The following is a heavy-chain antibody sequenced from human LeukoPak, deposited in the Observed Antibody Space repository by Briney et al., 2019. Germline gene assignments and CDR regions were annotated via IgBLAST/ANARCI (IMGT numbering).Heavy chain of an antibody. CDR1: GYTFTSYA. CDR3: ANTGIVGAKFWFDP. D-gene: IGHD1-26*01. Sequence: GASVKVSCKASGYTFTSYAMNWVRQAPGQGLEWMGWINTNTGNQTYAQGFTGRFVFSLDTSVSTAYLQISSLKAEDTAVYYCANTGIVGAKFWFDPWGQGTLVTVSS. J-gene: IGHJ5*02. CDR2: INTNTGNQ. V-gene: IGHV7-4-1*02.